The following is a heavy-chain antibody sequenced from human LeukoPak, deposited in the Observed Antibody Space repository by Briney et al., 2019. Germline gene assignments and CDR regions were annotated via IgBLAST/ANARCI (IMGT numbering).Heavy chain of an antibody. V-gene: IGHV4-34*01. CDR2: INHSGST. J-gene: IGHJ4*02. CDR3: ARATVAATLRSFDY. Sequence: SETLSLTWAVYGGSFSGYYWSWIRQPPVKGLEWIGEINHSGSTNYNPSLKSRVTISVDTSKNQFSLKLSSVTAADTAVYYCARATVAATLRSFDYWGQGTLVTVSS. D-gene: IGHD2-15*01. CDR1: GGSFSGYY.